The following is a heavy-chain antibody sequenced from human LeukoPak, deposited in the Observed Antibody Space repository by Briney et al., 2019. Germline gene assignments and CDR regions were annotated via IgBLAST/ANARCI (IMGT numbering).Heavy chain of an antibody. CDR3: SRESGAFSPFGY. D-gene: IGHD1-26*01. CDR1: GGSISSGGDY. V-gene: IGHV4-31*03. Sequence: SETLSLTCTVSGGSISSGGDYWSWIRQHPGKGLEWIGEISLSGLTNYNPSLKSRVTMSLDKSKNLLSLTLTSVTAADTAVYHCSRESGAFSPFGYWGQGTLVTVTS. CDR2: ISLSGLT. J-gene: IGHJ4*02.